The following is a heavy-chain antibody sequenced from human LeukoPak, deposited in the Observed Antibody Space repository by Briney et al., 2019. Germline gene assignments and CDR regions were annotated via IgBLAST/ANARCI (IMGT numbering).Heavy chain of an antibody. V-gene: IGHV3-23*01. Sequence: GGSLRLACAASGFTFSSYSMSWARQAPGKGLEWVSDISGSGGNTYYADSVKGRFTISRDNSKNTLSLQMNSLRAEDTAVYYCAKGYDFLDYWGQGTLVTVSS. CDR1: GFTFSSYS. J-gene: IGHJ4*02. CDR3: AKGYDFLDY. D-gene: IGHD3-3*01. CDR2: ISGSGGNT.